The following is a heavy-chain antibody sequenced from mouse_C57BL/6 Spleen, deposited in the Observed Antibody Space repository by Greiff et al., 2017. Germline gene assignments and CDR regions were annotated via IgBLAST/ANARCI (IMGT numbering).Heavy chain of an antibody. Sequence: VHVKQSGPVLVKPGASVKMSCKASGYTFTDYYMNWVKQSHGKSLEWIGVINPYNGGTSYNQKFKGKATLTVDKSSSTAYMELNSLTSEDSAVYYCARPITTVVAHFDYWGQGTTLTVSS. D-gene: IGHD1-1*01. J-gene: IGHJ2*01. CDR1: GYTFTDYY. CDR3: ARPITTVVAHFDY. CDR2: INPYNGGT. V-gene: IGHV1-19*01.